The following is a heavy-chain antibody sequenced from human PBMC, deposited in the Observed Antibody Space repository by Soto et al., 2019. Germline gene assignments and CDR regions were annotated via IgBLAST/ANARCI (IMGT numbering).Heavy chain of an antibody. D-gene: IGHD5-12*01. CDR3: ARDEPFRSGYDHYYYGMDV. CDR1: GYTFTSYA. CDR2: INAGNGNT. J-gene: IGHJ6*02. Sequence: ASVKVSCKASGYTFTSYAMHWVRQAPGQRLEWMGWINAGNGNTKYSQKFQGRVTITRDTSASTAYMELSSLRSEDTVVYYCARDEPFRSGYDHYYYGMDVWGQGTTVTVSS. V-gene: IGHV1-3*01.